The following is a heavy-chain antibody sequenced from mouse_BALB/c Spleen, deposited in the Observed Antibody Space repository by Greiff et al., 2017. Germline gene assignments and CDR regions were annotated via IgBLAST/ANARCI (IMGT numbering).Heavy chain of an antibody. V-gene: IGHV1-14*01. CDR1: GYTFTSYV. CDR3: ARCYGSPYYYAMDY. CDR2: INPYNDGT. J-gene: IGHJ4*01. D-gene: IGHD1-1*01. Sequence: VQLKESGPELVKPGASVKMSCKASGYTFTSYVMHWVKQKPGQGLEWIGYINPYNDGTKYNEKFKGKATLTSDKSSSTAYMELSSLTSEDSAVYYCARCYGSPYYYAMDYGGQGTSVTVSS.